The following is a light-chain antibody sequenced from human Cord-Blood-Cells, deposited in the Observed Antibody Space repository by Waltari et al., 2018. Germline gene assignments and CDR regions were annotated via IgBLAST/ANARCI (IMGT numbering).Light chain of an antibody. CDR3: SSYTSSSTLV. CDR1: SSDVGGSNS. V-gene: IGLV2-14*01. Sequence: QSALTQPASLSGSPGQSITIPCTGTSSDVGGSNSVSWYQQHPGKAPKLMIYEVSNRPSGVANRFSGSKSGNTASLTISGLQAEDEADYYCSSYTSSSTLVFGGGTKLTVL. CDR2: EVS. J-gene: IGLJ2*01.